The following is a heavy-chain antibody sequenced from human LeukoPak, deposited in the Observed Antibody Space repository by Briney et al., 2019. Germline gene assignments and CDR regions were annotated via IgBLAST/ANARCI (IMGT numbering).Heavy chain of an antibody. J-gene: IGHJ3*02. D-gene: IGHD4-23*01. CDR3: ARDIDYGGPFDAFDI. Sequence: GGSLRLSCAASGFTFSSYSMNWVRQAPGKGLEWVSSISSSSSYIYYADSVKGRFTISRDDAKNSLYLQMNSLRAEDMAVYYCARDIDYGGPFDAFDIWGQGTMVTVSS. V-gene: IGHV3-21*01. CDR2: ISSSSSYI. CDR1: GFTFSSYS.